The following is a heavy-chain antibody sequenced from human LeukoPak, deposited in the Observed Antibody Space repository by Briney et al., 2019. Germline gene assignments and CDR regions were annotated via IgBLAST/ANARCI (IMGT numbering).Heavy chain of an antibody. D-gene: IGHD6-6*01. CDR2: IYHSGST. V-gene: IGHV4-59*01. Sequence: PSETLSLTCTVSGGSINNYYWSWIRQPPGKGLEWLGYIYHSGSTNYNPSLKSRVTISIDTSKNQFSLRLSSVTAADTAIYYCARGHLKYSSSHNFDYWGQGTLVTVSS. CDR1: GGSINNYY. CDR3: ARGHLKYSSSHNFDY. J-gene: IGHJ4*02.